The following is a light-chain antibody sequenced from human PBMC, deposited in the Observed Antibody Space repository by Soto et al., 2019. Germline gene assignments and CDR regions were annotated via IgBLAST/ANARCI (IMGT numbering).Light chain of an antibody. CDR3: QQYGSSSIT. CDR2: GAS. V-gene: IGKV3-20*01. Sequence: EIVLTQSPGTLSLSPGERATLSCRASQSVSNNYLAWYQQKPGQAPRLLIYGASSRAPGIPDRFSGSGSGTDFTLTISRLEPEDFAVYYCQQYGSSSITFGQGTRLEIK. CDR1: QSVSNNY. J-gene: IGKJ5*01.